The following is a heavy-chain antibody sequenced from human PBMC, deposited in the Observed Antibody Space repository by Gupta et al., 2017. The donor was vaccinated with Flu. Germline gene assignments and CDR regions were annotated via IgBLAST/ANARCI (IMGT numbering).Heavy chain of an antibody. V-gene: IGHV4-34*01. CDR1: GGSFSGYY. J-gene: IGHJ6*03. CDR2: INHSGST. Sequence: QVQLQQWGAGLLKPSETLSLTCAVYGGSFSGYYWSWIRQPPGKGLEWIGEINHSGSTNYNPSLKSRVTMSVDTSKNQFSLKLSSVTAADTAVYYCARGEYQLLSNYYHFMDVWGKGTTVTVSS. CDR3: ARGEYQLLSNYYHFMDV. D-gene: IGHD2-2*01.